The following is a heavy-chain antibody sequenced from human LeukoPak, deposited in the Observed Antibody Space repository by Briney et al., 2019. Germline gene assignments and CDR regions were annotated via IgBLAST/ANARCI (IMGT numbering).Heavy chain of an antibody. CDR2: IYYGGST. Sequence: SETLSLTCTVSGGSISSYYWSWIRQPPGKGLEWIGYIYYGGSTNYNPSLKSRVTISVDTSKNQFSLKLSSVTAADTAVYYCARGRDYSYCSSTSCPKAGFDYWGQGTLVTVSS. J-gene: IGHJ4*02. V-gene: IGHV4-59*12. D-gene: IGHD2-2*01. CDR3: ARGRDYSYCSSTSCPKAGFDY. CDR1: GGSISSYY.